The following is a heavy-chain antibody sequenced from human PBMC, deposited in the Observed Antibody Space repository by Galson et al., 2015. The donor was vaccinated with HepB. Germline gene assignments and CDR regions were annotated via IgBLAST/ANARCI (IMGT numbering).Heavy chain of an antibody. CDR2: IYYSGST. Sequence: LSLTCTVSGGSISSSSYYWGWIRQPPGKGLEWIGSIYYSGSTYYNPSLKSRVTISVDTSKNQFSLKLSSVTAADTAVYYCAWGATFRGWFDYWGQGTLVTVSS. CDR1: GGSISSSSYY. J-gene: IGHJ4*02. D-gene: IGHD1-26*01. CDR3: AWGATFRGWFDY. V-gene: IGHV4-39*01.